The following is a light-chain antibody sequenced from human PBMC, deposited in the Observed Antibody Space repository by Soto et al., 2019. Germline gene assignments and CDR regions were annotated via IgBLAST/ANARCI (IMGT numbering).Light chain of an antibody. V-gene: IGLV2-14*03. CDR2: DVS. CDR3: SSHTGSNTLA. J-gene: IGLJ2*01. Sequence: QSVLTQPDSVSGSPGQSITISCTGTSSDVGGYNYVSWYQQYPGKAPKLIIYDVSNRPSGVSDRFSGSKSGETASLTISGLQGEEEADYYCSSHTGSNTLAFGGGTKHTVL. CDR1: SSDVGGYNY.